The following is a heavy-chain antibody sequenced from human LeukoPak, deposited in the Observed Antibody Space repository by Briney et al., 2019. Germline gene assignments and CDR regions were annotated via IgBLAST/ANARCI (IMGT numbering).Heavy chain of an antibody. D-gene: IGHD6-19*01. J-gene: IGHJ6*03. Sequence: SETLSLTCTVSGYSISSGYYWGWVRQPPGKGLEWIGGIYHSGSTYYNPSLKSRVTISVDTSKNQFSLKLSSVTAADTAVYYCARDSSGTANYYYYYYMDVWGKGTTVTVSS. CDR1: GYSISSGYY. V-gene: IGHV4-38-2*02. CDR3: ARDSSGTANYYYYYYMDV. CDR2: IYHSGST.